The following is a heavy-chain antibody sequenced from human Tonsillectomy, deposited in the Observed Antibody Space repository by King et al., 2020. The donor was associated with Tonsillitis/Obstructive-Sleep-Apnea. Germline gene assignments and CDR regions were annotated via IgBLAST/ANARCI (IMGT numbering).Heavy chain of an antibody. CDR2: IKSKTDGGTT. CDR1: GFTFSNAW. Sequence: VQLVESGGGLVKPGGSLRLSCAASGFTFSNAWMNWVRQAPGKGLEWVGRIKSKTDGGTTDYAAPVKGRFTISRDDSKNTLYLQMNSLKTEDTAVYYCTTVMRITIFGVAPHYYGIDVWGQGTTVTVSS. CDR3: TTVMRITIFGVAPHYYGIDV. J-gene: IGHJ6*02. D-gene: IGHD3-3*01. V-gene: IGHV3-15*07.